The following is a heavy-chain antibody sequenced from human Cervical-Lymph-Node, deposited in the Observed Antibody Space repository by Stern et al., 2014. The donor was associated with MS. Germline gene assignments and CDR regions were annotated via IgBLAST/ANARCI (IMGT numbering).Heavy chain of an antibody. CDR2: ISYDGSNK. D-gene: IGHD1-26*01. J-gene: IGHJ6*02. V-gene: IGHV3-30*01. Sequence: QVQLVESRGGVVQPGRSLRLSCAASGFTFSSYAMHWVRQAPGKGLEWVAVISYDGSNKYYADSVKGRFTISRDNSKNTLYLQMNSLRAEDTAVYYCARERNKWVRGDYYGMDVWGQGTTVTVSS. CDR1: GFTFSSYA. CDR3: ARERNKWVRGDYYGMDV.